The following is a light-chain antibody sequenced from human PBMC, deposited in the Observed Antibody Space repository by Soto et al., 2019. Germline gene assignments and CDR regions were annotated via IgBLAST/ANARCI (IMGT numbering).Light chain of an antibody. CDR1: QTVRRNF. Sequence: EVVLTESPAILSLSPGESTTLSCGASQTVRRNFLAWYQKRPGLAPRLLIYDASSRDTCIPDRFSGSGSGTEFTLTISRLEPEDFAVYYFHHDGTSPWRFGQGTKVESK. CDR2: DAS. J-gene: IGKJ1*01. CDR3: HHDGTSPWR. V-gene: IGKV3D-20*01.